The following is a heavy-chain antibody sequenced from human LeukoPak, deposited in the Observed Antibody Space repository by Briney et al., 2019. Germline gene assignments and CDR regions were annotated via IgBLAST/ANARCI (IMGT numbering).Heavy chain of an antibody. V-gene: IGHV3-48*02. CDR2: ISSGSNTI. Sequence: PGGSLRLSCAASGFTFSIYRMNWVRQAPGKGLEWVSYISSGSNTIYYADSVKGRFTISRDNAKNSLYLQMNSLRDEDTAVYYCARGGWFGEPQGYFDYWGQGTLVTVSS. D-gene: IGHD3-10*01. J-gene: IGHJ4*02. CDR3: ARGGWFGEPQGYFDY. CDR1: GFTFSIYR.